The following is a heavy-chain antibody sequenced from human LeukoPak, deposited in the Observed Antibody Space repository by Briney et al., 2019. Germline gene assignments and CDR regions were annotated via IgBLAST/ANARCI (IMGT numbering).Heavy chain of an antibody. Sequence: ASVKVSCKASGYTFTDYYMHWVRQAPGQGLEWMGWINPSSGGTNYAQKFQGRVTMTRDTSISTAYMELSRLRSDDTAVYYCARSSGWSRSNWFDPWGQGTLVTVSS. CDR1: GYTFTDYY. CDR2: INPSSGGT. CDR3: ARSSGWSRSNWFDP. V-gene: IGHV1-2*02. J-gene: IGHJ5*02. D-gene: IGHD6-19*01.